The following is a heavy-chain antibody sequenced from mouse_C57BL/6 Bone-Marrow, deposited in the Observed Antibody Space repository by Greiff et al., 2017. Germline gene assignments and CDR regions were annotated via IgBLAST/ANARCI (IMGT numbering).Heavy chain of an antibody. CDR2: IDPENGDT. V-gene: IGHV14-4*01. D-gene: IGHD1-1*01. CDR1: GFNIKDDY. CDR3: TTVYYYGSSPYYFDY. Sequence: VQLQQSGAELVRPGASVKLSCTASGFNIKDDYMHWVKQRPEQGLEWIGWIDPENGDTEYASKFQGKATITADTSSNTAYLQISSLTSEDTAVYYCTTVYYYGSSPYYFDYWDQGTTLTVSS. J-gene: IGHJ2*01.